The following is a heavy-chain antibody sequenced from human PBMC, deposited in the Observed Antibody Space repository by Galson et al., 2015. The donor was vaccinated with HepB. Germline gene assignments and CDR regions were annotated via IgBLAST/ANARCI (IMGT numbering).Heavy chain of an antibody. V-gene: IGHV3-7*01. CDR3: ARERHSSSRSLYDFDY. J-gene: IGHJ4*02. CDR1: GFTFSSYW. Sequence: SLRLSCGASGFTFSSYWMSWVRQAPGKGLEWVANIKQDGNEKYYVDSVKGRFTISRDSAKNSLFLQMNSLRAEDTAVYYCARERHSSSRSLYDFDYWGQGTLVTVSS. D-gene: IGHD6-19*01. CDR2: IKQDGNEK.